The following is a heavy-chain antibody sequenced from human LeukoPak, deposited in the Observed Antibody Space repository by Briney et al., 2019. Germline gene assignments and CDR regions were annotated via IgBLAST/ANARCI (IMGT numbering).Heavy chain of an antibody. CDR3: ARVPAIFGSDVDY. Sequence: PGGSLRLSCAASGFTVSSNYMSWVRQAPGKGLEWVSVIYSGGSTYYADSVKGRFTISRDNSKNTLYLHMNSLRAEGTAVYYCARVPAIFGSDVDYWGQGTLVTVSS. D-gene: IGHD3-9*01. J-gene: IGHJ4*02. V-gene: IGHV3-66*01. CDR2: IYSGGST. CDR1: GFTVSSNY.